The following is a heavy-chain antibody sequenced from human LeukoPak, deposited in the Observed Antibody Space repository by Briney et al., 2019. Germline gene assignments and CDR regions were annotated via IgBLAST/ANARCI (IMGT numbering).Heavy chain of an antibody. Sequence: WETLSLTCAVYGGSFSGYYWRWIRQPPGKGLEWIGEINHSGSTNYNPSLKSRVTISVDTSKNQFSLKLSSVTAADTAVYYCAVKKTVTTTLSYYYYMDVWGKGTTVTVSS. J-gene: IGHJ6*03. CDR2: INHSGST. CDR1: GGSFSGYY. CDR3: AVKKTVTTTLSYYYYMDV. V-gene: IGHV4-34*01. D-gene: IGHD4-17*01.